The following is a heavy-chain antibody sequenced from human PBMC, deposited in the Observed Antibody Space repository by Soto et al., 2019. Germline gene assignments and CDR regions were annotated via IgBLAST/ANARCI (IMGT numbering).Heavy chain of an antibody. V-gene: IGHV4-59*01. D-gene: IGHD3-3*01. CDR3: ARVSYDFSSGHPPFFDY. J-gene: IGHJ4*02. CDR1: GGSISSYD. CDR2: IYYSGST. Sequence: PXGILSLTCTVSGGSISSYDWSWIRQPPGKGPEWIGYIYYSGSTNYNPSLKSRVTISVDTSKNQFSLKLSSVTAADTAVYYCARVSYDFSSGHPPFFDYWGQGTLVTVSS.